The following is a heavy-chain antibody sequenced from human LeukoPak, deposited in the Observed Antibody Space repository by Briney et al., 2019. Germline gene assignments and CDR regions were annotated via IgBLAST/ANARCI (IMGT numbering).Heavy chain of an antibody. CDR1: GFTFSSYW. D-gene: IGHD5-18*01. CDR3: ATGSGLWSPDY. Sequence: QPGGSLRLSCAASGFTFSSYWMHWVRQAPGKGLVRVSRIDNEGSSTSYADSVKGRFTISRDNAKNRLYVQMNSLRVEDTAVYYCATGSGLWSPDYWGQGTLVTVSS. V-gene: IGHV3-74*01. CDR2: IDNEGSST. J-gene: IGHJ4*02.